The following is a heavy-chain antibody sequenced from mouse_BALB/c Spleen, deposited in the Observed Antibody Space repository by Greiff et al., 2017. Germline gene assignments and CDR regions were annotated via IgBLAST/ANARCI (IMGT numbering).Heavy chain of an antibody. CDR1: GFTFSSYA. CDR2: ISSGGSYT. J-gene: IGHJ1*01. D-gene: IGHD2-4*01. Sequence: EVKLVESGGGLVKPGGSLKLSCAASGFTFSSYAMSWVRQSPEKRLEWVAEISSGGSYTYYPDTVTGRFTISRDNAKNTLYLEMSSLRSEDTAMYYCARDDYDYDGGYFDVWGAGTTVTVSS. V-gene: IGHV5-9-4*01. CDR3: ARDDYDYDGGYFDV.